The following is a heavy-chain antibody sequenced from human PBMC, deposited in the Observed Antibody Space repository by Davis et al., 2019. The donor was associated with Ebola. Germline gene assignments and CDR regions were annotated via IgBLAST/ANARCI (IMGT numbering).Heavy chain of an antibody. Sequence: GGSLRLSCAASGFTFSSYSMNWVRQAPGKGLEWVSSISSSSSYIYYADSVKGRFTISRDNAKNSLYLQMNSLRAEDTAVYYCARDEEGIVVYYFDYWGQGTLVTVSS. CDR3: ARDEEGIVVYYFDY. CDR2: ISSSSSYI. V-gene: IGHV3-21*01. CDR1: GFTFSSYS. D-gene: IGHD2-15*01. J-gene: IGHJ4*02.